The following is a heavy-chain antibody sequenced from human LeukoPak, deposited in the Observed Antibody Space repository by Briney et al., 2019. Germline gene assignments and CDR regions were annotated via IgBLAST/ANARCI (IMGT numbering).Heavy chain of an antibody. D-gene: IGHD1-26*01. CDR2: ISNSGSST. Sequence: GGSLRLSCAASGFTFTSYALSWACQAPGKGLEWVSFISNSGSSTYYADSVKGRFTISRDNSKNTLYLQMNSLRADDTAVYYCAKSYSGSRGAFDIWGQGTMVTVSS. V-gene: IGHV3-23*01. CDR1: GFTFTSYA. J-gene: IGHJ3*02. CDR3: AKSYSGSRGAFDI.